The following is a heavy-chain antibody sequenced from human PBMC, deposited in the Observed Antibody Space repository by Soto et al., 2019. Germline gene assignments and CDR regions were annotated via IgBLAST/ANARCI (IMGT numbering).Heavy chain of an antibody. J-gene: IGHJ4*02. D-gene: IGHD6-6*01. CDR2: ISYDGSSK. CDR3: ARDRRAARTYYYFDY. Sequence: GGSLRLSCAASGFTFSSYAMHWVRQAPGKGLEWVAVISYDGSSKYYADSVKGRFTISRDNSKNTLYLQMNSLRAEDTAVYYCARDRRAARTYYYFDYWGQGTLVTVSS. V-gene: IGHV3-30-3*01. CDR1: GFTFSSYA.